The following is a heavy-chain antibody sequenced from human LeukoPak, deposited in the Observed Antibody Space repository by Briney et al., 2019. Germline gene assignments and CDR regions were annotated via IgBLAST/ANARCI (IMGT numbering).Heavy chain of an antibody. Sequence: SGGSLRLSCAASGFTFSSYGMHWVRQAPGKGLEWVAFIRYDGSNKYYADSVKGRFTISRDNSKNTLYLQMNSLRAEDTAVYYCAKDLWTGSIPTPYNWFDPWGQGTLVTVSS. J-gene: IGHJ5*02. CDR2: IRYDGSNK. D-gene: IGHD1-14*01. CDR3: AKDLWTGSIPTPYNWFDP. V-gene: IGHV3-30*02. CDR1: GFTFSSYG.